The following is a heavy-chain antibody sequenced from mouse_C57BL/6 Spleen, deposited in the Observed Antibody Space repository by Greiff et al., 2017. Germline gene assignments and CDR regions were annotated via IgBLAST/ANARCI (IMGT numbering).Heavy chain of an antibody. CDR2: ISGGGGNT. V-gene: IGHV5-9*01. D-gene: IGHD1-1*01. CDR3: ARRYYYGSTYCDY. J-gene: IGHJ2*01. CDR1: GFTFSSYT. Sequence: EVQVVESGGGLVKPGGSLKFSCAASGFTFSSYTMSWVRQTPEKRLEWVATISGGGGNTNYPASVKGRFTISRDNAKNTLYLQRSILRSEDTALYYGARRYYYGSTYCDYGGQGTTLTVSS.